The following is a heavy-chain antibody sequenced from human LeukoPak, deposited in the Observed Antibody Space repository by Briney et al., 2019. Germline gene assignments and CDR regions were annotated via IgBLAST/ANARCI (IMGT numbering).Heavy chain of an antibody. CDR3: ARGNTLTYYYDSSGYASDY. V-gene: IGHV1-8*01. CDR1: GYTFTSYD. J-gene: IGHJ4*02. D-gene: IGHD3-22*01. Sequence: ASVKVSCKASGYTFTSYDINWVRQATGQGLEWMGWMNPNSGNTGYAQKFQGRVTMTRNTSISTAYTELSSLRSEDTAVYYCARGNTLTYYYDSSGYASDYWGQGTLVTVSS. CDR2: MNPNSGNT.